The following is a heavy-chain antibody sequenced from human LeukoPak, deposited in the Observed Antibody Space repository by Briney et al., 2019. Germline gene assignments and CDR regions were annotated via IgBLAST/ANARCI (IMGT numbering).Heavy chain of an antibody. D-gene: IGHD5-18*01. V-gene: IGHV1-69*05. CDR3: ERDAIGYSYGLFDY. CDR1: VGTFSSYA. Sequence: SVKVSCKASVGTFSSYASSWVRQAPGQGLEWMGGIIPIFGTANYAQKFQGRVTITTDESTSTAYMELSRLRSEDTAVYYCERDAIGYSYGLFDYWGQGTLVTVSS. J-gene: IGHJ4*02. CDR2: IIPIFGTA.